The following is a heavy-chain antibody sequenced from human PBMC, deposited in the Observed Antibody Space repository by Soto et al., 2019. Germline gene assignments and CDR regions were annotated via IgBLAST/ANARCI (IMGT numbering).Heavy chain of an antibody. D-gene: IGHD6-6*01. CDR2: VSAYNGER. V-gene: IGHV1-18*01. Sequence: QVQLVQSGAEVKKPGASVKVSCKASGYTFTNYGINWVRQAPGQGLEWLGWVSAYNGERRYAQRVQARVIMTTDTSPTTAYMALRRLRSDDTAVYYCSRGTSIAASGDYWGQGTLVTVSS. CDR1: GYTFTNYG. J-gene: IGHJ4*01. CDR3: SRGTSIAASGDY.